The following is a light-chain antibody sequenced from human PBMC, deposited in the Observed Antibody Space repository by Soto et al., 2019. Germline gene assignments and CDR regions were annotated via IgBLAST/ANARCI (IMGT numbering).Light chain of an antibody. Sequence: QLVLTQPPAASGTPGQRVTISCSGSSSSIGTNYVSWHQQFPGRAPKLLIYRSNQRPSGVPDRFSGSKSGTSASLAISGLRSEDEADYYCAAWDDSLSGWVFGGGTKLTVL. V-gene: IGLV1-47*01. CDR3: AAWDDSLSGWV. CDR2: RSN. CDR1: SSSIGTNY. J-gene: IGLJ3*02.